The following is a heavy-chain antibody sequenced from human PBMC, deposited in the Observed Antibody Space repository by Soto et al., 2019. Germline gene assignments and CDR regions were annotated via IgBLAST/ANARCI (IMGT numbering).Heavy chain of an antibody. J-gene: IGHJ6*02. D-gene: IGHD2-15*01. CDR2: ISYDGSNK. V-gene: IGHV3-30-3*01. CDR1: GFTFRSYA. Sequence: QVQLVESEGGVVQPGRSLRLSCAASGFTFRSYAMHWVRQAPGKGLECVAVISYDGSNKFYRDYVKGRFTISRDNSKNTLYLQINSLRYEDTAVYYCARGDREDIAVVVGVRPGEYGVDVWGQGTTVTVSS. CDR3: ARGDREDIAVVVGVRPGEYGVDV.